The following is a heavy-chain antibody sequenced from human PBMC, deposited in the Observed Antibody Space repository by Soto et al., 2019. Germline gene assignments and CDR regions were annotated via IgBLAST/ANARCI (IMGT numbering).Heavy chain of an antibody. CDR1: GYTFTSYA. CDR2: INAGNGNT. D-gene: IGHD1-1*01. J-gene: IGHJ4*02. CDR3: ARDERTIGTTKVHRFDY. V-gene: IGHV1-3*01. Sequence: ASVKVSCKASGYTFTSYAMHWVRQAPGQRLEWMGWINAGNGNTKYSQKFQGRVTITRDTSASTAYMELSSLRSEDTAVYYCARDERTIGTTKVHRFDYWGQGTLVTVSS.